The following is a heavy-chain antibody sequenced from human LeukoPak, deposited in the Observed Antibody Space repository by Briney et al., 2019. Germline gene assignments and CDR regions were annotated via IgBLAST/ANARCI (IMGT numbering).Heavy chain of an antibody. CDR3: AREFSTVGNFDY. J-gene: IGHJ4*02. Sequence: AGGSLRLSCAPSGFTFSRFSMRWVRQAPGKGLEWVSSIYFTGNHISYADSVKGRFTISRDNANNSVYLQMNGLRAEDTAVYYCAREFSTVGNFDYWGQGTLVTVSS. D-gene: IGHD3-3*02. CDR1: GFTFSRFS. V-gene: IGHV3-21*01. CDR2: IYFTGNHI.